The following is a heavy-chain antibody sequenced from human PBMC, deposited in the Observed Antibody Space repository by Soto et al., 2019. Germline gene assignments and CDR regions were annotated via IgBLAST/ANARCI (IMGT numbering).Heavy chain of an antibody. D-gene: IGHD2-15*01. J-gene: IGHJ4*02. CDR2: INAGNGNT. Sequence: QVQLVQSGAEVKKPGASVKVSCKASGYTFTSYAMHWVRQAPGQRLEWMGWINAGNGNTKYSQKFQGRVTITRDTSASTAYMELSSLRSEDTAVYYCARDGIVVAALDYWGQGTLVTVSS. V-gene: IGHV1-3*01. CDR1: GYTFTSYA. CDR3: ARDGIVVAALDY.